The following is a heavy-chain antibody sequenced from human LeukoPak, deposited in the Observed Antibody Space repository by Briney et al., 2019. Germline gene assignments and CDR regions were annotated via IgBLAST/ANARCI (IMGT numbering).Heavy chain of an antibody. CDR2: IYSGGST. Sequence: GGSLRLSCAASGFTVSSNYLSWVRQAPGKGLEWVSIIYSGGSTYYADSVKGRFTISRDNSKNTLYLQMNSLRAEDTAVYYCARGDDSSGYYPFDYWGRGTLVTVSS. V-gene: IGHV3-66*01. J-gene: IGHJ4*02. D-gene: IGHD3-22*01. CDR1: GFTVSSNY. CDR3: ARGDDSSGYYPFDY.